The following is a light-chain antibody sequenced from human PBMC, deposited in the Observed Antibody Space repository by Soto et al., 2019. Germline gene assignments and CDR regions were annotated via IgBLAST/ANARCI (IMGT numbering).Light chain of an antibody. V-gene: IGKV3-11*01. J-gene: IGKJ1*01. CDR2: QTS. CDR1: QSVTKNN. Sequence: DIVLTQSPGTLSLSPWERATLSCRASQSVTKNNLNWYQQKPGQAPRLLIYQTSLRAAGIPARFSASGSGTDFTLTISDVQPEDFALYYCHQRQSWPRTFGQGTKVDIK. CDR3: HQRQSWPRT.